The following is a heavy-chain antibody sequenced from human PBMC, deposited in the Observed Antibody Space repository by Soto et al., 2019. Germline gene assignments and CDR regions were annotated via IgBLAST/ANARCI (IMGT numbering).Heavy chain of an antibody. CDR2: MYYSAMT. V-gene: IGHV4-59*08. D-gene: IGHD3-3*01. CDR1: GGSIRSHN. J-gene: IGHJ6*03. CDR3: ARHLFDSWKGYPYYYYMDV. Sequence: QVQLQESGPGLVKPSETLSLTCSVPGGSIRSHNWSWIRQPPGKGLEWIGCMYYSAMTEYNPSLQSRVTLSADTSNNKVSLRLTSVYAADTAVYYCARHLFDSWKGYPYYYYMDVWGKGSAVTVTS.